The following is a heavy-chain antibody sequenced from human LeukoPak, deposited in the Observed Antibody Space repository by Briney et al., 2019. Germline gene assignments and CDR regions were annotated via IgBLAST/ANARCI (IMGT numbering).Heavy chain of an antibody. CDR2: ISGSGGST. Sequence: GGSLRLSCAASGFTFSNYAMSWVRQAPGKGLEWVSAISGSGGSTFYADSVKGRFTISRDNSKNTLYLQMNSLRAEDTAVYYCAKNGHAGSNYYYYMDVWGKGTTVTVSS. CDR3: AKNGHAGSNYYYYMDV. D-gene: IGHD6-13*01. V-gene: IGHV3-23*01. CDR1: GFTFSNYA. J-gene: IGHJ6*03.